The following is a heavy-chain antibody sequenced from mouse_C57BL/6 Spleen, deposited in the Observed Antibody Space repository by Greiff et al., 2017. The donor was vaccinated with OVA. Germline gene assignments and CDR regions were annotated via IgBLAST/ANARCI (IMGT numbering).Heavy chain of an antibody. CDR2: IDPANGNT. J-gene: IGHJ3*01. CDR3: AKGIYYGEAWFAY. V-gene: IGHV14-3*01. Sequence: VQLQQSVAELVRPGASVKLSCTASGFTIKNTYMHWVKQRPEQGLEWIGRIDPANGNTKYAPKFQGKATITVDTSSNTAYLQLSSLTSEDTAIYYCAKGIYYGEAWFAYWGQGTLVTVSA. CDR1: GFTIKNTY. D-gene: IGHD2-13*01.